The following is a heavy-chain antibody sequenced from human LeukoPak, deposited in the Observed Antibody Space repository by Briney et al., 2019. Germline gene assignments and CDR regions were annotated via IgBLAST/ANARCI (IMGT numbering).Heavy chain of an antibody. J-gene: IGHJ4*02. CDR3: AKCRWDIVVVPAAIYYFDY. CDR2: ISGSGGST. CDR1: GFTFSSYV. D-gene: IGHD2-2*02. V-gene: IGHV3-23*01. Sequence: PGASLRLSCAASGFTFSSYVIRWGRPAPGKGVGWVSAISGSGGSTYYADSVKGRFTISRDNSKNTLYLQMNSLRAEDTAVYYCAKCRWDIVVVPAAIYYFDYWGQGTLVTVSS.